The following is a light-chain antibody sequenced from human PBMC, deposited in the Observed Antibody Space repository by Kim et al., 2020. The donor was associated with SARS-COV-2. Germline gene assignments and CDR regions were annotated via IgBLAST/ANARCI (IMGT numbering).Light chain of an antibody. CDR2: GAS. CDR3: LQHYKYPYT. J-gene: IGKJ2*01. CDR1: QGIRND. V-gene: IGKV1-6*01. Sequence: ASVGATVTITCRTSQGIRNDLAWFQQKAGKAPQLLIYGASSLHTGVPSRFSGSGSGTDFTLTISSLQPEDFATYYCLQHYKYPYTFGQGTKLEI.